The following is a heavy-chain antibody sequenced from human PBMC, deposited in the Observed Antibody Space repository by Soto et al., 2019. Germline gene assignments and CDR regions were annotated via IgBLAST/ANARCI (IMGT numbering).Heavy chain of an antibody. D-gene: IGHD5-12*01. CDR1: GFTFSDHY. CDR3: ARTLWRDGYIYYLDF. V-gene: IGHV3-72*01. Sequence: PGGSLRLSCAASGFTFSDHYMDWVRQAPGKGLEWVGRTRNKANSYTTEYAASVKGRFTISRDDSKNSLYLQMNSLKTEDTAVYYCARTLWRDGYIYYLDFWGQGTLVTVSS. J-gene: IGHJ4*02. CDR2: TRNKANSYTT.